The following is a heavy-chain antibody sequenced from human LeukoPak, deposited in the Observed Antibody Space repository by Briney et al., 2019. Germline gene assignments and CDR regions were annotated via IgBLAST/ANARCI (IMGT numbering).Heavy chain of an antibody. V-gene: IGHV3-9*01. J-gene: IGHJ4*02. CDR1: GFTFDDYA. D-gene: IGHD1-26*01. CDR2: ISWNSGSI. CDR3: AKDAVVGATTFFDY. Sequence: GRSLRLSCAASGFTFDDYAMHWVRQAPGKGREWDSGISWNSGSIGYADSVKGRFTISRDNAKNSLYLQMNSLRAEDTALYYCAKDAVVGATTFFDYWGQGTLVTVSS.